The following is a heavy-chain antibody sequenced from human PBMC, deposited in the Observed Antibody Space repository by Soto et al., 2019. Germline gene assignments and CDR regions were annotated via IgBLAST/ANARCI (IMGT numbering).Heavy chain of an antibody. J-gene: IGHJ3*02. V-gene: IGHV3-23*01. D-gene: IGHD2-15*01. CDR3: AKKGLCSLATYCSTGDCHYAFDI. CDR1: GFTFGNYA. CDR2: ISGGGDGT. Sequence: EVQLLESGGGLVQPGGSLRLSCAASGFTFGNYAMIWVRQAPGKGLEWVSTISGGGDGTYYADSVRGRFTISRENSRNTVYLKMNSLRAEDTAVYYCAKKGLCSLATYCSTGDCHYAFDIWGQGTMVTVSS.